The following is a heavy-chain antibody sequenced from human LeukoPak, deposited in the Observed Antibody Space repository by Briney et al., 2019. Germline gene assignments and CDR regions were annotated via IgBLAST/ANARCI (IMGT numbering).Heavy chain of an antibody. V-gene: IGHV3-48*01. Sequence: GGSLRLSCAASGFTFSSYSMNWVRQAPGKGLEWVSYISSSGSTIDYADSVKGRFTISRDNSKNTLYLRLNSLRADDTAVYYCAKGPERGTFDSWGHGTLVTLSS. D-gene: IGHD1-1*01. CDR3: AKGPERGTFDS. J-gene: IGHJ4*01. CDR1: GFTFSSYS. CDR2: ISSSGSTI.